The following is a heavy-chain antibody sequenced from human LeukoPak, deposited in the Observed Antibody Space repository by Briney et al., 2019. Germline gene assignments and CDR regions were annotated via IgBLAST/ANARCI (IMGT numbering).Heavy chain of an antibody. V-gene: IGHV3-21*01. CDR2: ISSSSYI. D-gene: IGHD3-9*01. CDR3: ASCDILTGSPPFGY. Sequence: GGSLRLSCAASGFTFSSYSMNWVRQAPGKGLEWVSSISSSSYIYYADSVKGRFTISRDNAKNSLYLQMNSLRAEDTAVYYCASCDILTGSPPFGYWGQGTLVTVSS. J-gene: IGHJ4*02. CDR1: GFTFSSYS.